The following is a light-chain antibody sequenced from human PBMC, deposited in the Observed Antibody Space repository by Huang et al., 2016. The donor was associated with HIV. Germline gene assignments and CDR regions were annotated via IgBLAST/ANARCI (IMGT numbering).Light chain of an antibody. J-gene: IGKJ1*01. CDR2: AAS. CDR3: LQYYTFPWT. CDR1: QGCHTF. Sequence: DIQMTQSPSAMSASVGGRVTIPCRASQGCHTFLAWFQQKSGKVPKRLISAASNLQSGVPSRFFGSGSGTDFTLTITNLEPEDSATYFCLQYYTFPWTFGRGTKVK. V-gene: IGKV1-17*03.